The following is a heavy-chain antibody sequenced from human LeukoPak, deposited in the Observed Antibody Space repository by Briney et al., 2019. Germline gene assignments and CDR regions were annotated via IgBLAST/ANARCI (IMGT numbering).Heavy chain of an antibody. CDR3: ARNPIFGVARNAFDI. J-gene: IGHJ3*02. D-gene: IGHD3-3*01. CDR1: GGSISSGSYY. Sequence: KPSETLSLTCTVSGGSISSGSYYWSWIRQPAGKGLEWIGRIYTSGSTNYNPPLKSRVTISVDTSKNQFSLKLSSVTAADTAVYYCARNPIFGVARNAFDIWGQGTMVTVSS. CDR2: IYTSGST. V-gene: IGHV4-61*02.